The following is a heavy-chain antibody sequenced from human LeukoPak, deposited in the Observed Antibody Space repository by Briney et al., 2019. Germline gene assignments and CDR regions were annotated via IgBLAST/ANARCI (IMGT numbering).Heavy chain of an antibody. D-gene: IGHD2/OR15-2a*01. CDR2: ISAYNGNT. CDR1: GYTFTICG. CDR3: ARLADYFYFDY. J-gene: IGHJ4*02. V-gene: IGHV1-18*01. Sequence: ASVNVSFTASGYTFTICGISWVRQAPGQGPGWMGWISAYNGNTNYAQKLQGRVTITRETSISTAYMELSRLRSDDTAVYYCARLADYFYFDYWGEGTLGTASP.